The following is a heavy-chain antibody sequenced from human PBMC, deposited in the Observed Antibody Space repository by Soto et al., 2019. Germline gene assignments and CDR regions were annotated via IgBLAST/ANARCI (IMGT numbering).Heavy chain of an antibody. D-gene: IGHD2-2*02. CDR1: GGSISSGGYS. CDR2: IYHSGST. CDR3: ARGRCSSTSCYTRIPWFDP. V-gene: IGHV4-30-2*01. J-gene: IGHJ5*02. Sequence: SETLSLTCAVSGGSISSGGYSWSWIRQPPGKGLEWIGYIYHSGSTYYNPSLKSRVTISVDRSKNQFSLKLSSVTAADTAVYYCARGRCSSTSCYTRIPWFDPLGQGTLVTVSS.